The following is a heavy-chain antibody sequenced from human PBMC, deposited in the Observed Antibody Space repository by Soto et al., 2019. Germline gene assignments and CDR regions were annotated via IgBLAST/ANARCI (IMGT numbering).Heavy chain of an antibody. J-gene: IGHJ6*02. Sequence: SETLSLTCAVYGGSFSGTYSWSWVRQPPGKGLEWIGYIYYSGTTYYTPSLKSRLTMSMDRANDHFSLNLTSVTAADTAVYFCARGHYYYGMDVWGQGITVTVSS. V-gene: IGHV4-30-2*01. CDR1: GGSFSGTYS. CDR3: ARGHYYYGMDV. CDR2: IYYSGTT.